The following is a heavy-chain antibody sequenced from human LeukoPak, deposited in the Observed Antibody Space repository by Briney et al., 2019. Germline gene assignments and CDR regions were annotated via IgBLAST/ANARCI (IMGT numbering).Heavy chain of an antibody. V-gene: IGHV1-2*02. D-gene: IGHD2-2*02. Sequence: VASVKVSCKASGYTFTGYYMHWVRQAPGQGLEWMGWINPNSGGTNYAQKFQGRVTMTRDTSISTAYMELSRLRSDDTAVYYCARDSESFVVPAAISGNWFDPWGQGTLVTVSS. CDR3: ARDSESFVVPAAISGNWFDP. CDR2: INPNSGGT. J-gene: IGHJ5*02. CDR1: GYTFTGYY.